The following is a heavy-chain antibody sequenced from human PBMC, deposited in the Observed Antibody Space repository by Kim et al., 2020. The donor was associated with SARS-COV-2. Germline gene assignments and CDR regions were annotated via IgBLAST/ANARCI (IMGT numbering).Heavy chain of an antibody. CDR2: IGITGGNT. D-gene: IGHD2-2*01. CDR1: GFTFTSYA. V-gene: IGHV3-23*01. Sequence: GGFLRLSCEASGFTFTSYAMTWVRQAPGKGLEWVASIGITGGNTYYADSVKGRFTISRDNSRDTLFLHMNSLRAEDTAVYYCTKRTSGAWPFDYWGQGTLVTVSS. CDR3: TKRTSGAWPFDY. J-gene: IGHJ4*02.